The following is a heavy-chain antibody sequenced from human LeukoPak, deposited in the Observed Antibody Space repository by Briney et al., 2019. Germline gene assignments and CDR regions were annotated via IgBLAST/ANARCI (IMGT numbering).Heavy chain of an antibody. CDR2: ISGSGGST. J-gene: IGHJ3*02. D-gene: IGHD2-21*01. CDR3: AKDLRRGLWAFGI. V-gene: IGHV3-23*01. Sequence: GGSLRLSCAASGFTFSSYAMSWVRQAPGKWLEWVSAISGSGGSTYYADSVKGRFTISRDNSKNTLYLQMNSLRAEDTAVYYCAKDLRRGLWAFGIWGQGTMVTVSS. CDR1: GFTFSSYA.